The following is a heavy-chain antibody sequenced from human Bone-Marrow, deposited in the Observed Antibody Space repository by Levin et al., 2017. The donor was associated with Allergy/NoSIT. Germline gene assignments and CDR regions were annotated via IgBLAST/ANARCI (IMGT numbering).Heavy chain of an antibody. J-gene: IGHJ6*03. CDR2: IYPRDSDT. Sequence: KDGESLKISCKGSGYSFTSYWIGWVRQMPGKGLEWMGIIYPRDSDTKYSPSFRGQATISADYSVTTAYLQWSSLEASDTAIYYCVRQRGTSSDYYYVDYMDVWGKGTTVTVSS. CDR1: GYSFTSYW. CDR3: VRQRGTSSDYYYVDYMDV. V-gene: IGHV5-51*01. D-gene: IGHD6-6*01.